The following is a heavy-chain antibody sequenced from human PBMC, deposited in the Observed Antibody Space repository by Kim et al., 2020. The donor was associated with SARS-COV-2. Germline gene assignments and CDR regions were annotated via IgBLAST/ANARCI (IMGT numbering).Heavy chain of an antibody. CDR2: INPSGDIT. Sequence: ASVKVSCKASGYTFSDYYMHWVRQAPGQGLEWMGIINPSGDITIYKQKFQGRISVTRDTSATTVYMELSSLTSEDTAIYYCARGITLFGVVIFDNWGQGTLVTVSS. CDR3: ARGITLFGVVIFDN. CDR1: GYTFSDYY. D-gene: IGHD3-3*01. J-gene: IGHJ4*02. V-gene: IGHV1-46*01.